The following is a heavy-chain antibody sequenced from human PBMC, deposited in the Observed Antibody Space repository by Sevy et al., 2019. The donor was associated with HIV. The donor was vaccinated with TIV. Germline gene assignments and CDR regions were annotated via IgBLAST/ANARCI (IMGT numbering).Heavy chain of an antibody. V-gene: IGHV4-59*01. D-gene: IGHD3-22*01. J-gene: IGHJ6*02. CDR1: GGSISNYY. Sequence: SETLSLSCTVSGGSISNYYWSWIRQPPGKGLEWIGNIYYSGSTNYNPSLKSRVTISVDTSKNQFSLKLSSVTAADTAVYYRARVPEYYFDTSGYYYYAMDVWGQGTTVTVSS. CDR2: IYYSGST. CDR3: ARVPEYYFDTSGYYYYAMDV.